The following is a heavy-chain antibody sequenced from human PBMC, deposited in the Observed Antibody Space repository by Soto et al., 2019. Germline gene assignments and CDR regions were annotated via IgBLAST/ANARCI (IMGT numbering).Heavy chain of an antibody. Sequence: GGSLRLSCAASGFTFSDYYMSWIRQAPGKGLEWVSYISSSGSTIYYADSVKGRFTISRDNAKNSLYLQMNSLRAEDTAVYYCAGRPYDFYYFDYWGQGTLVTVSS. V-gene: IGHV3-11*01. CDR2: ISSSGSTI. CDR3: AGRPYDFYYFDY. CDR1: GFTFSDYY. J-gene: IGHJ4*02. D-gene: IGHD3-3*01.